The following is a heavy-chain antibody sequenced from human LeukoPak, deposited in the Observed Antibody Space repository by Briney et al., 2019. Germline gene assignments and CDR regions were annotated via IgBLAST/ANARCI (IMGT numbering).Heavy chain of an antibody. CDR1: GGSISSSSYY. D-gene: IGHD3-22*01. J-gene: IGHJ4*02. CDR3: AREFDSSGYEVFYFDY. Sequence: SETLSLTCTVSGGSISSSSYYWGWIRQPPGKGLEWIGSIYYSGSTYYNPSLKSRVTISVDTSKNQFSLKLSSVTAADTAVYYCAREFDSSGYEVFYFDYWGQGTLVTVSS. V-gene: IGHV4-39*07. CDR2: IYYSGST.